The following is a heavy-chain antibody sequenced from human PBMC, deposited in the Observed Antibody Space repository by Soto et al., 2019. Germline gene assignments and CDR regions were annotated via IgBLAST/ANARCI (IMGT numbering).Heavy chain of an antibody. CDR2: ISYSGST. CDR1: GGSISSGAYY. Sequence: QVQLQESGPGLVKPSQTLSLTCSVSGGSISSGAYYWSWIRQVPGKGLEWIGFISYSGSTSYNPSLKSRVTISVDTSKNQFSLKLNSVTAADTAVYFCARGVLVWGQGTLVTVSS. V-gene: IGHV4-31*03. CDR3: ARGVLV. D-gene: IGHD3-16*01. J-gene: IGHJ4*02.